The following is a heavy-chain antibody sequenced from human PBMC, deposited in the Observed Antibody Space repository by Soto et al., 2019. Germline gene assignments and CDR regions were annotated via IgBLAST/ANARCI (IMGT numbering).Heavy chain of an antibody. V-gene: IGHV1-8*02. D-gene: IGHD2-15*01. Sequence: GASVKVSCKASGYTFTSYGISWVRQATGQGLEWMGWMNPNSGNTGYAQKFQGRVTMTRNTSISTAYMELSSLRSEDTAVYYCASSQYCSGGSCYPWDAFDIWGQGTMVTVSS. CDR1: GYTFTSYG. J-gene: IGHJ3*02. CDR2: MNPNSGNT. CDR3: ASSQYCSGGSCYPWDAFDI.